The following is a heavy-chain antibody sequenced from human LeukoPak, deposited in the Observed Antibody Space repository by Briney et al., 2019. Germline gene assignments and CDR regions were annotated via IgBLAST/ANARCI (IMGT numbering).Heavy chain of an antibody. V-gene: IGHV3-21*01. CDR1: GFTFSSYS. D-gene: IGHD5-24*01. CDR3: ARAFRDAYKNPDAFGI. Sequence: PGGSLRLSCAASGFTFSSYSMNWVRQAPGKGLEWVLSISGSTNYIYYSDSVKGRFTISRDNARNSLYLQMNSLRAEDTAVYYCARAFRDAYKNPDAFGIWGQGTMVTVSS. J-gene: IGHJ3*02. CDR2: ISGSTNYI.